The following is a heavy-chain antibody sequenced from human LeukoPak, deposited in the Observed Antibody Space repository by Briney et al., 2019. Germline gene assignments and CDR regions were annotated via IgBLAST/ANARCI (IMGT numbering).Heavy chain of an antibody. CDR2: INHSGST. D-gene: IGHD5-18*01. CDR1: SGSFGGYY. J-gene: IGHJ4*02. Sequence: PSETLSLTCDVYSGSFGGYYWSWICQPPGKGLERIGEINHSGSTSYNPSLKSRVSISVDASKNQFSLKLSSVTAADTAVFYCVRRRYNYGFDSWGQGSLVTVSS. CDR3: VRRRYNYGFDS. V-gene: IGHV4-34*01.